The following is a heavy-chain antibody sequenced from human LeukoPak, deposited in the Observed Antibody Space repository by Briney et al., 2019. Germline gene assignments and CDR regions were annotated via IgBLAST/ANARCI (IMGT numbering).Heavy chain of an antibody. CDR3: ARDLVVGAEFDY. D-gene: IGHD1-26*01. CDR1: GFTFSSYA. CDR2: ISSSSSYI. J-gene: IGHJ4*02. V-gene: IGHV3-21*01. Sequence: GGSLRLSCAASGFTFSSYAMSWVRQAPGKGLEWVSSISSSSSYIYYADSVKGRFTISRDNAKNSLYLQMNSLRAEDTAVYYCARDLVVGAEFDYWGQGTLVTVSS.